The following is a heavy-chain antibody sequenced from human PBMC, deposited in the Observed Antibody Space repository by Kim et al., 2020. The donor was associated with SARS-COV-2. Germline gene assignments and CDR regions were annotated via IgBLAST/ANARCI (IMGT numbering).Heavy chain of an antibody. V-gene: IGHV4-39*01. J-gene: IGHJ4*02. CDR3: ARHGRPSGSYSFFDY. D-gene: IGHD1-26*01. Sequence: SLTSRVTISVDTSKNQFSLKLSSVTAADTAVDYCARHGRPSGSYSFFDYWGQGTLVTVSS.